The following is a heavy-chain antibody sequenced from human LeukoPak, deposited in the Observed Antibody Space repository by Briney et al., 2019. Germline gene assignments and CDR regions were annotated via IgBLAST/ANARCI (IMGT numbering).Heavy chain of an antibody. CDR2: SDHSGNT. CDR3: ARDWVAVADPRGGYFDY. J-gene: IGHJ4*02. Sequence: SETLSLTCSVSDESISSGGFYWTWIRQPPGKGLVWIGYSDHSGNTYYNPSLESRLSISVDRPKNQFSLKLSSVTAADTAVYYCARDWVAVADPRGGYFDYWGQGTLVTVSS. V-gene: IGHV4-30-2*01. CDR1: DESISSGGFY. D-gene: IGHD6-19*01.